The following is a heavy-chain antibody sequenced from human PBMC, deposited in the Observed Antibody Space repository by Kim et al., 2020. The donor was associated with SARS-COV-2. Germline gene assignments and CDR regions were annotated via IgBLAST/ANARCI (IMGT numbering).Heavy chain of an antibody. CDR1: GFTFRNYW. CDR3: ARPSCTTTSCPPNY. Sequence: GGSLRLSCAAAGFTFRNYWMTWVRQAPGKGLEWVANINQDGSEKYYVDSVKGRFTISRDNAKNSLYLQMNSLRTEDTALYYCARPSCTTTSCPPNYWGQGTLVTVSS. CDR2: INQDGSEK. J-gene: IGHJ4*02. D-gene: IGHD2-2*01. V-gene: IGHV3-7*01.